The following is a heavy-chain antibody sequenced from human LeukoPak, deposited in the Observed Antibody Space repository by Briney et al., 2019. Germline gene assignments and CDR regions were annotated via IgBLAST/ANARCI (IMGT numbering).Heavy chain of an antibody. D-gene: IGHD6-13*01. J-gene: IGHJ6*02. V-gene: IGHV1-18*01. Sequence: GASVKVPCKASGYTFTSYGISWVRQAPGQGLEWMGWISAHNGNTNYAQKLQGRVTMTTDTSTSTAYMELRSLRSDDTAVYYCARGRPGIVAVGTVYYYYGMDVWGQGTTVTVSS. CDR3: ARGRPGIVAVGTVYYYYGMDV. CDR2: ISAHNGNT. CDR1: GYTFTSYG.